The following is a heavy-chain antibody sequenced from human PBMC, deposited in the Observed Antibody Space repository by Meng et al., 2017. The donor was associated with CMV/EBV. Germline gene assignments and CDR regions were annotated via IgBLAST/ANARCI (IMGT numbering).Heavy chain of an antibody. V-gene: IGHV4-39*07. CDR2: IYYSGST. CDR1: GGSISSSSYY. Sequence: SETLSLTCTVSGGSISSSSYYWGWIRQPPGKGLEWIGSIYYSGSTYYNPSLKSRVTISVDRSKNQFSLNLSSVTVADTAVYYCARGNSYDSSGYYYGGMDVWGQGTTVTVSS. CDR3: ARGNSYDSSGYYYGGMDV. J-gene: IGHJ6*02. D-gene: IGHD3-22*01.